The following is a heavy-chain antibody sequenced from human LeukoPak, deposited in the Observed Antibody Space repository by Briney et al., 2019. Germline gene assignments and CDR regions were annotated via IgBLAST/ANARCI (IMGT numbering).Heavy chain of an antibody. CDR1: GFTFSTYG. CDR3: AKRGPGSPQAGKYYFDY. CDR2: ISGSAATT. Sequence: GGTLSLSCAASGFTFSTYGMTWVRQAPGKGLEWVSAISGSAATTFYADSVKGRFTIARDNSKNTLYLQMNSLRAEDTAVYYCAKRGPGSPQAGKYYFDYWGQGTLVTVSS. V-gene: IGHV3-23*01. J-gene: IGHJ4*02. D-gene: IGHD3-10*01.